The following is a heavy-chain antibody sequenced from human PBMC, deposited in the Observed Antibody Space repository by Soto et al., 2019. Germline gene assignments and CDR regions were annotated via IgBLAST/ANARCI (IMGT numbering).Heavy chain of an antibody. D-gene: IGHD2-21*01. Sequence: PSETLSLTCTISGGSVSVYYWSWIRQSTGQGLEWIGYIYASGSPYYNPSLRSRVTISADTSKNQISLKLTSPTAADTAVYYCARGVWSNPPQYWGRGTLVTVSS. CDR1: GGSVSVYY. CDR2: IYASGSP. J-gene: IGHJ4*02. CDR3: ARGVWSNPPQY. V-gene: IGHV4-59*02.